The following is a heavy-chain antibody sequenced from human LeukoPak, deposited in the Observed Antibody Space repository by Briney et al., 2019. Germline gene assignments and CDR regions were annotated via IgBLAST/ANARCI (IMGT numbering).Heavy chain of an antibody. CDR2: IYASGTT. CDR3: AREERWLQSLAY. CDR1: GGSISSGSYY. D-gene: IGHD5-24*01. V-gene: IGHV4-61*02. Sequence: PSETLSLTCTVSGGSISSGSYYWRWIRQPAGRGLEWIGRIYASGTTNYNPSLKSRVTMSVDTSKDQFSLKLSSVTAADTAMYYCAREERWLQSLAYWGQGTLVTVSS. J-gene: IGHJ4*02.